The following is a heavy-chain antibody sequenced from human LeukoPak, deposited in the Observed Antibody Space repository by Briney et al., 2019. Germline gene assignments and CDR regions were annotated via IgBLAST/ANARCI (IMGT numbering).Heavy chain of an antibody. J-gene: IGHJ4*02. CDR2: INHRGSA. CDR3: ARGPD. CDR1: GGSFSGHY. V-gene: IGHV4-34*01. Sequence: SETPSLTCAVYGGSFSGHYWGWIRQPPGKGLEWIGDINHRGSANYNPSLKSRVVLSVDTSKKQFSLRINSVTAADTAVYYCARGPDWGQGTLVIVSS.